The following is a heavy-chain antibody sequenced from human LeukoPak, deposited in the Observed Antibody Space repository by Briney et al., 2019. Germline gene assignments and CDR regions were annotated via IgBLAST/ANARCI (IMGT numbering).Heavy chain of an antibody. CDR2: IYYSGST. J-gene: IGHJ3*02. CDR1: GGSISSGGYY. Sequence: PSQTLSLTCTVSGGSISSGGYYWSWIRQHPGKGLEWIGYIYYSGSTYYNPSLKSRVTISVDTSKNQFSLKLNSVTAADTGIYYCARHSRSAYTGYENAFDIWGQGTMVTVSS. CDR3: ARHSRSAYTGYENAFDI. D-gene: IGHD5-12*01. V-gene: IGHV4-31*03.